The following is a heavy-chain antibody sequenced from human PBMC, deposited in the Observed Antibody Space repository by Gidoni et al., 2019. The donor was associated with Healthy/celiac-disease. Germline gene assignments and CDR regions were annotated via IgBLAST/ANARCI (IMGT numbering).Heavy chain of an antibody. J-gene: IGHJ4*02. V-gene: IGHV3-30*04. D-gene: IGHD3-3*01. CDR1: GFTFRRYA. CDR3: ARDPEWLLSRGYFDY. CDR2: ISYDGSNK. Sequence: QVQLVESGGGVVQPGRSLRLSCAASGFTFRRYAMHWVRQAPGKGLEWVAVISYDGSNKYYADSVKGRFTISRDNSKNTLYLQMNSLRAEDTAVYYCARDPEWLLSRGYFDYWGQGTLVTVSS.